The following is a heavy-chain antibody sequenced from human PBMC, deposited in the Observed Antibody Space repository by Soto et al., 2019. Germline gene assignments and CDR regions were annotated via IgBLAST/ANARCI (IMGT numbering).Heavy chain of an antibody. J-gene: IGHJ4*02. V-gene: IGHV1-69*02. CDR3: ARVRNNWNSQAKYYFDY. D-gene: IGHD1-20*01. CDR2: IIPILGIA. CDR1: GGTFSSYT. Sequence: SVKVSCKASGGTFSSYTISWVRQAPGQGLEWMGRIIPILGIANYAQKFQGRVTITADKSTSTAYMELSSLRSEDTAVYYCARVRNNWNSQAKYYFDYWGQGTLVTVSS.